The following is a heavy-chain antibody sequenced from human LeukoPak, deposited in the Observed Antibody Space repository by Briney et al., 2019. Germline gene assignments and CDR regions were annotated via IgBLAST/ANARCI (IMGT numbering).Heavy chain of an antibody. J-gene: IGHJ3*02. D-gene: IGHD3-3*01. Sequence: GGSLRLSCAASGFTFSSYSMNWVRQAPGKGLEWVSYISSSSSTIYYADSVKGRFTISRDNAKNSLYLQMNSLRAEDTALYYCAKDIYYEAHDAFDIWGQGTMVTVSS. CDR3: AKDIYYEAHDAFDI. V-gene: IGHV3-48*04. CDR2: ISSSSSTI. CDR1: GFTFSSYS.